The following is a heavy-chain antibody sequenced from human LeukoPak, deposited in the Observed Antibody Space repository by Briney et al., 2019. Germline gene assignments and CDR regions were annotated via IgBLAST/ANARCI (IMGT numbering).Heavy chain of an antibody. CDR2: ISAYNGNT. D-gene: IGHD3-22*01. Sequence: ASVKVSCKASGYTFTSYGISWVRQAPGQGLEWMGWISAYNGNTNYAQKLQGRVTMTTDTSTSTAYMELRSLRSDDTAVYYCARLGDEYYYDSSGYPPDYWGQGTLVTVSS. CDR1: GYTFTSYG. V-gene: IGHV1-18*01. J-gene: IGHJ4*02. CDR3: ARLGDEYYYDSSGYPPDY.